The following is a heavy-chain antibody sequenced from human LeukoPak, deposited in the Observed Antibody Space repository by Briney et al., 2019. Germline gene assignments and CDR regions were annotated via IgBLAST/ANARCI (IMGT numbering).Heavy chain of an antibody. CDR2: IYTSGST. CDR1: GGSISSYY. Sequence: PSETLSLTCTVSGGSISSYYWSWIRQPAGKGLEWIGRIYTSGSTYYNPSLKSRVTISVDRSKNQFSLKLSSVTAADTAVYYCARGVGATTRTTFDYWGQGTLVTVSS. J-gene: IGHJ4*02. V-gene: IGHV4-4*07. D-gene: IGHD1-26*01. CDR3: ARGVGATTRTTFDY.